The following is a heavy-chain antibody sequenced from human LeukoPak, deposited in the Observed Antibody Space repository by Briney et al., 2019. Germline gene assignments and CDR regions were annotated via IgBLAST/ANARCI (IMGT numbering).Heavy chain of an antibody. CDR3: AKDQQLQPFHY. D-gene: IGHD1-1*01. CDR2: IQYDGSDK. Sequence: GGSLRLSCAASGFTFSSYGMHWVRQAPGKGLEWVAFIQYDGSDKHYADSVKGRFTISRDNSKNALFLQMNSLRAEDTAMYYCAKDQQLQPFHYWGQGTLVTVSS. CDR1: GFTFSSYG. V-gene: IGHV3-30*02. J-gene: IGHJ4*02.